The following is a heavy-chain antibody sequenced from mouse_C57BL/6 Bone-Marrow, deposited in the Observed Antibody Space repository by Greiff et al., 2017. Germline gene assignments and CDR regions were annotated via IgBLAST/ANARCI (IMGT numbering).Heavy chain of an antibody. Sequence: EVQLQQSGAELVKPGASVKLSCTASGFNIKDYYMPWVKQRTEQSLEWIGKIDPEDGDTTYAPHFQGKDTITADTSSNTAYLQLSSLTSEDTAGYYCARMLDDGGQGTTLTVSS. J-gene: IGHJ2*01. V-gene: IGHV14-2*01. CDR2: IDPEDGDT. CDR3: ARMLDD. CDR1: GFNIKDYY.